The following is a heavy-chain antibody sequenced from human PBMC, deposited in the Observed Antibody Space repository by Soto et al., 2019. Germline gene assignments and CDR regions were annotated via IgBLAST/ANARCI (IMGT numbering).Heavy chain of an antibody. CDR1: VFTFTMYS. CDR2: ISSTTNYI. V-gene: IGHV3-21*06. Sequence: RGSLLLSCATSVFTFTMYSMSWVRQAPGKGLEWVSSISSTTNYIYYGDSMKGRFTISRDNAKNSLYLEMNSLRAEDTAVYYCARESEDLTSNFDYWGQGTMVTVSS. J-gene: IGHJ4*02. CDR3: ARESEDLTSNFDY.